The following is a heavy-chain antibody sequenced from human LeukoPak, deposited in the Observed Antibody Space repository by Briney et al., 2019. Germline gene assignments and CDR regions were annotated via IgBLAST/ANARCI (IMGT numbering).Heavy chain of an antibody. CDR1: GGSISSYY. J-gene: IGHJ3*02. CDR3: ARLAVAVAGGDAFDI. Sequence: SETLSLTCTVTGGSISSYYWSWIRQPPGKGLEWIGYIYYSGSTNYNPSLKSRVTISVDTSKNQFSLKLSSVTAADTAVYYCARLAVAVAGGDAFDIWGQGTMVTVSS. D-gene: IGHD6-19*01. V-gene: IGHV4-59*01. CDR2: IYYSGST.